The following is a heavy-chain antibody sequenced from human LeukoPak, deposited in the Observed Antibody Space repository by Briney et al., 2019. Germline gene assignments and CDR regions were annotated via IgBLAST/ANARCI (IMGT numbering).Heavy chain of an antibody. J-gene: IGHJ4*02. D-gene: IGHD3-10*01. V-gene: IGHV1-69*05. Sequence: GASVKVSCKASGGTFSSYAISWVRQAPGQGLEWMGGNIPIFGTANYAQKFQGRVTITTDESTSTAYMELSSLRSEDTAVYYCARDHGARHYFDYWDQGTLVTVSS. CDR3: ARDHGARHYFDY. CDR2: NIPIFGTA. CDR1: GGTFSSYA.